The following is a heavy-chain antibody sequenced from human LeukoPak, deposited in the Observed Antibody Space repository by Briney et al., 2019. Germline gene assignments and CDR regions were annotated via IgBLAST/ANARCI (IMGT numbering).Heavy chain of an antibody. D-gene: IGHD2-2*01. J-gene: IGHJ4*02. V-gene: IGHV4-59*01. CDR2: IYYSGST. CDR3: AREGVVVPAAALDY. Sequence: SETLSLTCTVSGGSISSYYWSWIRQPPGKGLEWIGYIYYSGSTNYNPSLKSRVTISVDTSKNQFSLKLSSVTAADTAVYYCAREGVVVPAAALDYWGQGTLVTVSS. CDR1: GGSISSYY.